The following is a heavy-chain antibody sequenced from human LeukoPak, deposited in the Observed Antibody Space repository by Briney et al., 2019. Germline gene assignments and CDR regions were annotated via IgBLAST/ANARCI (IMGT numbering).Heavy chain of an antibody. D-gene: IGHD3-9*01. J-gene: IGHJ5*02. Sequence: ASVKVSCKASGYTFTGYYMHWVRQAPGQGLEWMGWINPNSGGTNYAQKFQGRVTMTRDTSISTAYMELSRLRSDDTAVYYCARDQDDILTGYYNSRWFDPWGQGTLVTVSS. CDR2: INPNSGGT. V-gene: IGHV1-2*02. CDR3: ARDQDDILTGYYNSRWFDP. CDR1: GYTFTGYY.